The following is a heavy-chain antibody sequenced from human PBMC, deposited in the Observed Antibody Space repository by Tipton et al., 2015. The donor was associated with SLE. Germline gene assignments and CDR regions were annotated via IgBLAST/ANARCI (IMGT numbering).Heavy chain of an antibody. CDR2: IYTSGST. Sequence: TLSLTCTVSGGSISSGSYYWSWIRQPAGKGLEWIGRIYTSGSTNYNPSLKSRVTISVDTSKNQFSLKLSSVTAADTAVYYCARGGSIMIFGVGTPHMDVWGKGTTVTVSS. D-gene: IGHD3-3*01. J-gene: IGHJ6*03. CDR3: ARGGSIMIFGVGTPHMDV. V-gene: IGHV4-61*02. CDR1: GGSISSGSYY.